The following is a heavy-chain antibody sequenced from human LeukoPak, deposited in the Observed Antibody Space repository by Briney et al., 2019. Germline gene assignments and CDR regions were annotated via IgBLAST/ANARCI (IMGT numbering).Heavy chain of an antibody. CDR2: ISYDGSNK. J-gene: IGHJ4*02. V-gene: IGHV3-30-3*01. CDR1: GFTFSSYA. CDR3: GRSRDTYYDYVWGSYRLYNEFDY. Sequence: PGRSLRLSCAASGFTFSSYAMHWVRQAPGKGLEWVAVISYDGSNKYYADSVKGRFTISRDNSKNTLYLQMNSLRAEDTAVYYRGRSRDTYYDYVWGSYRLYNEFDYWGQGTLVTVSS. D-gene: IGHD3-16*02.